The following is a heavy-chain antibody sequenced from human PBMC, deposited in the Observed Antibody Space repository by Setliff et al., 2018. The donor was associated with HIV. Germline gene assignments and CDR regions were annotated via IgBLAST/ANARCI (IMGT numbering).Heavy chain of an antibody. D-gene: IGHD5-18*01. CDR3: ARDQKGYSYGYFDS. V-gene: IGHV4-4*07. CDR2: MHTSGNT. CDR1: GDPISGYY. Sequence: PSETLSLTCTSSGDPISGYYWSWIRQPAGKGLEWIGRMHTSGNTNYNPSLKSRVTMSVDTSKNQFSLRLSSVTAADTAVYYCARDQKGYSYGYFDSWGQGTLVTVSS. J-gene: IGHJ4*02.